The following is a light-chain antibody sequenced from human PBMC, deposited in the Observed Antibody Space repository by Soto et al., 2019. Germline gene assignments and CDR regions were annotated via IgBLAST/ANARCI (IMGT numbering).Light chain of an antibody. CDR1: QSISSW. CDR3: QQYNSYSSFT. CDR2: DAS. Sequence: DIQMTQSPSTLSASVGDRVTITCRASQSISSWLAWYQQKPGKAPKVLIYDASSLESGVPSRFSGSGSGTELTLTISSLQPDDFATHYCQQYNSYSSFTFGQGTKLEIK. V-gene: IGKV1-5*01. J-gene: IGKJ2*01.